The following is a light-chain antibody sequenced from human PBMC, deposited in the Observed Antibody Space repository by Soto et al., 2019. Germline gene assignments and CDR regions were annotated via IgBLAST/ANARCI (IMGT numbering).Light chain of an antibody. CDR3: QQYNGYWS. CDR1: QSISGS. V-gene: IGKV1-5*03. Sequence: DIQMTQSPSTLSASVGDRVTITCRASQSISGSLAWYQQKPGQAPKLLIYEASNLKSGVPSRFSGRGSGTEYTLTISSLQPDDSASYYCQQYNGYWSFGQGTRAEIK. J-gene: IGKJ1*01. CDR2: EAS.